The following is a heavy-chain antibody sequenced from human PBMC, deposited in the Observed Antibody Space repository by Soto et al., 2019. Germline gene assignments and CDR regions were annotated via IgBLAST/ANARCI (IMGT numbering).Heavy chain of an antibody. V-gene: IGHV4-59*01. CDR1: GVSINNYY. CDR3: EKAVSGGNLDY. J-gene: IGHJ4*02. CDR2: IYYTGST. D-gene: IGHD6-25*01. Sequence: NPSETLSLTCTVSGVSINNYYWTWIRQPPGKRLEWIGAIYYTGSTTYNPSLRSRVTFSVDTSKNQFSLSLTSVTAADTAVYFCEKAVSGGNLDYWGQGTLVTAPQ.